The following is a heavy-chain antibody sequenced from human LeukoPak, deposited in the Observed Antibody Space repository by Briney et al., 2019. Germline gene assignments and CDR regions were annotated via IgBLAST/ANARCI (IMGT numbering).Heavy chain of an antibody. CDR1: GFTFSSYG. J-gene: IGHJ4*02. D-gene: IGHD2-2*01. CDR3: AHGAMYQLDY. V-gene: IGHV3-23*01. CDR2: ISGSGGST. Sequence: GGSLRLSCAASGFTFSSYGMHWVRQAPGKGLEWVSAISGSGGSTYYADSVKGRFTISRDNSKNTLYLQMNSLRAEDTAVYYCAHGAMYQLDYWGQGTLVTVSS.